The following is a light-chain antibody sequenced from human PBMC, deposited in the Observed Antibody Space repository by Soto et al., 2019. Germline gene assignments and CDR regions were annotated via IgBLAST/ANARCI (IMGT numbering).Light chain of an antibody. J-gene: IGKJ5*01. CDR1: QSVLYRSNNKNY. Sequence: DIVMTQSPDSLAVSLGERATINCKCSQSVLYRSNNKNYLAWYQQKPGQPPKLLIYWASTRESGVPDRFSGGGSGTDLTLTISSLQAEDVAVYYCQQYYSTCTFGQGTRLEIK. CDR3: QQYYSTCT. CDR2: WAS. V-gene: IGKV4-1*01.